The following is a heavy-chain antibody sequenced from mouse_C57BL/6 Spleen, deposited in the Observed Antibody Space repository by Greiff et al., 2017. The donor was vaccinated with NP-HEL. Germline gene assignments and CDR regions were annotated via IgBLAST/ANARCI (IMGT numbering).Heavy chain of an antibody. CDR2: IYPSDSET. CDR3: AREGEDYYAMDY. V-gene: IGHV1-61*01. Sequence: VQLQQSGAELVRPGSSVKLSCKASGYTFTSYWMDWVKQRPGQGLEWIGNIYPSDSETHYNQKFKDKATLTVDKSSSAAYMQLSSLTSEDSAVYYGAREGEDYYAMDYWGQGTSVTVSS. CDR1: GYTFTSYW. J-gene: IGHJ4*01.